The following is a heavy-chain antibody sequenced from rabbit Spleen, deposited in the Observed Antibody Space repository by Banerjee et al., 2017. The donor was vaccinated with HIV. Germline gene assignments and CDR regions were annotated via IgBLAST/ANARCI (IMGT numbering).Heavy chain of an antibody. CDR1: GFDFSVYG. J-gene: IGHJ4*01. CDR2: IDPVFGIT. Sequence: QEQLVESGGGLVQPGGSLKLSCKASGFDFSVYGLSWVRQAPGKGLEWIGYIDPVFGITYYANWVNGRFTIPSHNAQNTLFLQLNSLTAADTATYFCVREVAAKFSLWGPGTLVTVS. D-gene: IGHD4-1*01. V-gene: IGHV1S47*01. CDR3: VREVAAKFSL.